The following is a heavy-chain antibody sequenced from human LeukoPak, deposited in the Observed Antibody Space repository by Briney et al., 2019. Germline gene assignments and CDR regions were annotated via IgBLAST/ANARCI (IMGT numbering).Heavy chain of an antibody. J-gene: IGHJ4*02. D-gene: IGHD5-18*01. V-gene: IGHV4-4*07. CDR1: GGSISSYY. CDR2: IYTSGST. CDR3: ARSLQLWLPLDY. Sequence: MTSETLSLTCTVSGGSISSYYWSCIRQPAGKGLEWIGRIYTSGSTNYNPSLKSRVTMSVDTSKNQFSLKLSSVTAADTAVYYCARSLQLWLPLDYWGQGTLVTVSS.